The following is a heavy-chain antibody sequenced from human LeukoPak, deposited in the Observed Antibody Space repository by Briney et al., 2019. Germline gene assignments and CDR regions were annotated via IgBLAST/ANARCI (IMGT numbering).Heavy chain of an antibody. Sequence: GGSLRLSCAASAFTYIDYWMSWVRQAPGMGLEWVASVKQDGSEKWYVDSVKGRFTISRDNAKNSLYLQMNTLRAEDTAVYYCLRYRGYSNYDCWGQGTLVTVSS. D-gene: IGHD6-13*01. CDR1: AFTYIDYW. V-gene: IGHV3-7*01. CDR2: VKQDGSEK. CDR3: LRYRGYSNYDC. J-gene: IGHJ4*02.